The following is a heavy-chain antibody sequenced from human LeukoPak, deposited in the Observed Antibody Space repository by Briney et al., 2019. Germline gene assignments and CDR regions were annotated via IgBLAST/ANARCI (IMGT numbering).Heavy chain of an antibody. J-gene: IGHJ5*02. V-gene: IGHV1-8*03. Sequence: GASVKVSCKASGYTFTGYYMHWVRQATGQGLEWMGWMNPNSGNTGYAQKFQGRVTITRNTSISTAYMELSSLRSEDTAVYYCARVPGGAAAEGHYNWFDPWGQGTLVTVSS. CDR3: ARVPGGAAAEGHYNWFDP. D-gene: IGHD6-13*01. CDR1: GYTFTGYY. CDR2: MNPNSGNT.